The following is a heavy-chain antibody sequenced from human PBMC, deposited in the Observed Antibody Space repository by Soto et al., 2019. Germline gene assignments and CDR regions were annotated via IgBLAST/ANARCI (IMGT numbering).Heavy chain of an antibody. V-gene: IGHV1-2*02. CDR3: ARELAPHFDY. J-gene: IGHJ4*02. CDR1: GYTFTGYY. CDR2: INPNSGGT. Sequence: AASVKVSCKASGYTFTGYYMRWVRQAPGQGLEWMGWINPNSGGTNYAQKFQGRVTMTRDTSISTAYMELSRLRSDDTAVYYCARELAPHFDYWGQGTLVTVSS.